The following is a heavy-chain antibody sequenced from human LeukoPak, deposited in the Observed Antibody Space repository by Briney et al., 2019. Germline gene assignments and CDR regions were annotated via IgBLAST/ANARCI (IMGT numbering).Heavy chain of an antibody. V-gene: IGHV4-34*01. Sequence: SEPLSLTCAVYGGSFSGYYWSWIRQPPGKGLEWIGEINHSGSTNYNPSLKSRVTISVDTSKNQFSLKLGSVTAADTAVYYCSFGVVISPLNYFDYWGQGTLVTVSS. D-gene: IGHD3-3*01. CDR3: SFGVVISPLNYFDY. CDR1: GGSFSGYY. CDR2: INHSGST. J-gene: IGHJ4*02.